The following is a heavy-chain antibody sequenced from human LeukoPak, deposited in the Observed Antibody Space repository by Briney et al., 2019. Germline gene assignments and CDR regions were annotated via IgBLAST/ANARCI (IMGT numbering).Heavy chain of an antibody. CDR1: GFTFGDYA. J-gene: IGHJ6*03. CDR2: IRSKAYGGTT. V-gene: IGHV3-49*04. Sequence: GGSLRLSCTASGFTFGDYAMSWVRQAPGKGLEWVGFIRSKAYGGTTEHAASVRGRFTISRDDSNNIAYLQMNSLKTEDTAVYYCTRDVAPHYYSFHMDVWGTGTTVTVSS. CDR3: TRDVAPHYYSFHMDV.